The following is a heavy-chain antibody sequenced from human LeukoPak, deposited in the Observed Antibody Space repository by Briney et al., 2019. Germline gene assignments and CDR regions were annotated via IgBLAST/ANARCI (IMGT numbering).Heavy chain of an antibody. CDR1: GFTFSSYS. D-gene: IGHD1-14*01. J-gene: IGHJ4*02. V-gene: IGHV3-21*03. CDR3: TTPEEGYFDY. CDR2: ISSSSSYI. Sequence: GGSLRLSCAASGFTFSSYSMNWVRQAPGKGLEWVSSISSSSSYIYYADSVKGRFTISRDNAKNSLYLQMNSLKTEDTAVYFCTTPEEGYFDYWGQGTLVTVSS.